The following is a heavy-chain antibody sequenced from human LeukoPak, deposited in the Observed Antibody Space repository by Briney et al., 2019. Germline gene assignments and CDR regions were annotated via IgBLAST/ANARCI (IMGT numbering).Heavy chain of an antibody. CDR3: SRSQFYY. V-gene: IGHV3-74*03. CDR1: GFPFSSYW. CDR2: ISGDGSIK. J-gene: IGHJ4*02. Sequence: PGGSLRLSCEPSGFPFSSYWMLWVRHAPGKGLVWVSRISGDGSIKTYADFVRGRFTISRDNTKNLLYLQMNSLKVDDTATYFCSRSQFYYWGQGVLVTVSS. D-gene: IGHD3-10*01.